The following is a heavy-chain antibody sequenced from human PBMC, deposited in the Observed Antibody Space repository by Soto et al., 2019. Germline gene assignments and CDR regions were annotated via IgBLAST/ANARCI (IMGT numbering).Heavy chain of an antibody. CDR1: GGSISSSSYY. D-gene: IGHD7-27*01. J-gene: IGHJ6*02. Sequence: SETLSLTCTVSGGSISSSSYYWGWIRQPPGKGQEWIGSIYYSGSAYYNPSLKSRVTISVDTSKNQFSLKLSSVTAADTAVYYCARHGDLYYYYGMDVWGQGTTVTVSS. V-gene: IGHV4-39*01. CDR2: IYYSGSA. CDR3: ARHGDLYYYYGMDV.